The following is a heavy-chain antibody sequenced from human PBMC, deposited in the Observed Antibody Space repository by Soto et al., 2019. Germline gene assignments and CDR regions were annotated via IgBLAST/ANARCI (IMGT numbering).Heavy chain of an antibody. D-gene: IGHD6-19*01. CDR1: GFTFSSYG. Sequence: GGSLRLSCAASGFTFSSYGMHWVRQAPGKGLEWVSAISGSGGSTYYADSVKGRFTISRDNSKNTLYLQMNSLRAEDTAVYYCAKDKPAEYSSGWYSDLVIAFDIWGQGTMVTVSS. CDR2: ISGSGGST. V-gene: IGHV3-23*01. CDR3: AKDKPAEYSSGWYSDLVIAFDI. J-gene: IGHJ3*02.